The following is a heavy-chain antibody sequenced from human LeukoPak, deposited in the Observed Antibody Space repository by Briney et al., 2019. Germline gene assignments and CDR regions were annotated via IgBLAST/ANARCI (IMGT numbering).Heavy chain of an antibody. CDR1: GYAFTSYY. Sequence: ASVKVSCKASGYAFTSYYIQWVRQAPGQGLECMGWINPNSGDTHFARNFQDTVTMTRDTSITTVYMSLTRLTSADTAVYYCARAIFWWGTYYYYMDVWGKGTTVTVSS. CDR3: ARAIFWWGTYYYYMDV. CDR2: INPNSGDT. D-gene: IGHD3-16*01. J-gene: IGHJ6*03. V-gene: IGHV1-2*02.